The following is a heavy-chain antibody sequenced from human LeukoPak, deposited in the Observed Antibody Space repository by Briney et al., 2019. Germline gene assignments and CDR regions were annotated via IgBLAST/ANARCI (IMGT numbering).Heavy chain of an antibody. V-gene: IGHV3-21*01. CDR1: GFTFSSYS. CDR2: ISSSSSYI. Sequence: GGSLRLSCAASGFTFSSYSMNWVRQAPGKGLEWVSSISSSSSYIYYADSVKGRFTISRDNAKNSLYLQMNSLRAEDTAVYYCAKDSIVGARSGYFDYWGQGTLVTVSS. J-gene: IGHJ4*02. CDR3: AKDSIVGARSGYFDY. D-gene: IGHD1-26*01.